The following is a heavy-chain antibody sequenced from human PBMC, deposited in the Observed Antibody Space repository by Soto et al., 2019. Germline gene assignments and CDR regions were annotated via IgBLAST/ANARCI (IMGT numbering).Heavy chain of an antibody. J-gene: IGHJ6*02. Sequence: SVKVSCKASGGTFSSYAISWVRQAPGQGLEWMGGIIPISGTANYARKFQGRVTITADESTSTAYMELSSLRSEDTAVYYCARSQGSSTSLEIYYYYYYGMDVWGQGTTVTVSS. CDR1: GGTFSSYA. CDR3: ARSQGSSTSLEIYYYYYYGMDV. V-gene: IGHV1-69*13. D-gene: IGHD2-2*01. CDR2: IIPISGTA.